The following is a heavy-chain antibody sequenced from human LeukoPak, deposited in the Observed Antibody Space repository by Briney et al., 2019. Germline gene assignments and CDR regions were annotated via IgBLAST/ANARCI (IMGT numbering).Heavy chain of an antibody. CDR3: ARSSAYYNEADM. J-gene: IGHJ3*02. D-gene: IGHD3-9*01. CDR2: INPSGGST. CDR1: GYTFTNYY. V-gene: IGHV1-46*01. Sequence: ASVKVSCKTFGYTFTNYYVHWVRQAPGQGLEWMGIINPSGGSTTYAQKFQGRLTMTSDTSTSTVYMELSSLRSEDTAVYYCARSSAYYNEADMWGQGTMVTVSS.